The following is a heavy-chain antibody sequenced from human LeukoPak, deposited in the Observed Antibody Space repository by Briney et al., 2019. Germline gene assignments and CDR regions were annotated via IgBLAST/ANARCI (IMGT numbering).Heavy chain of an antibody. CDR2: ISGSGGST. D-gene: IGHD3-22*01. J-gene: IGHJ5*02. Sequence: PSETLSLTCTVSGGSISSSSYYWGWVRQAPGKGLEWVSAISGSGGSTYYADSVKGRFTISRDNSKNTLYLQMNSLRAEDTAVYYCAKEAYYYDSSGYYHWFDPWGQGTLVTVSS. CDR3: AKEAYYYDSSGYYHWFDP. CDR1: GGSISSSSYY. V-gene: IGHV3-23*01.